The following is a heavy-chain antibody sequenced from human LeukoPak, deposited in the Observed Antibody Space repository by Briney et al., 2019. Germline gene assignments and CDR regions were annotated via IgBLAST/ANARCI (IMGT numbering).Heavy chain of an antibody. CDR3: AKAPVTTCRGAFCYPFDY. J-gene: IGHJ4*02. V-gene: IGHV3-23*01. D-gene: IGHD2-15*01. CDR2: ISDTGNT. Sequence: GGSLRLSCAASGFTLSSYAMSWVRHAPGNGLEWVSAISDTGNTYHADSVKGRFTISRDSSKNTLFLQMNRLRPEDAAVYYCAKAPVTTCRGAFCYPFDYWGLGTLVTVSS. CDR1: GFTLSSYA.